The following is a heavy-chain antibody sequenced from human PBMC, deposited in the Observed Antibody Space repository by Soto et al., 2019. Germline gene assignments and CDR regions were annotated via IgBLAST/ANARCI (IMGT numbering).Heavy chain of an antibody. V-gene: IGHV4-34*01. CDR1: GGSFSGYY. D-gene: IGHD3-10*01. CDR3: ARGPSLYYYGSGSLLGDYYGMDV. CDR2: INHSGST. J-gene: IGHJ6*02. Sequence: SETLSLTCAVYGGSFSGYYWSWIRQPPGKGLEWIGEINHSGSTNYNPSLKSRVTISVDTSKNQFSLKLSSVTAADTAVYYCARGPSLYYYGSGSLLGDYYGMDVWGQGTTVTVS.